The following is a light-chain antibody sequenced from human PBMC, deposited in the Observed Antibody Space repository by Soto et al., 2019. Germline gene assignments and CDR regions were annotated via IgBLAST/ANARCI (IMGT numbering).Light chain of an antibody. J-gene: IGKJ5*01. CDR3: QQSYSTPIT. V-gene: IGKV1-39*01. Sequence: VQMTQSPSSLSASVGDRVTITCRARQSIGTYLNWYQQTPGKAPNLLIHTASTLQSGVPSRFSGSGSGTDFTLPISSLQPEDFASYYCQQSYSTPITFGQGTRLEIK. CDR1: QSIGTY. CDR2: TAS.